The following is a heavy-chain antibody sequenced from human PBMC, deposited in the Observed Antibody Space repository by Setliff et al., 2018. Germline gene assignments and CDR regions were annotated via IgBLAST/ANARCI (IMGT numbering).Heavy chain of an antibody. CDR1: GFTFSSYG. Sequence: QAGGSLRLSCAASGFTFSSYGMHWVRQAPGKGLEWVAVISYDGSNKYYADSVKGRFTISRDNSKNTLYLQMNSLRAEDTAVYYCAKWEEYGMDVWGQGTTVTVSS. CDR3: AKWEEYGMDV. CDR2: ISYDGSNK. V-gene: IGHV3-30*18. D-gene: IGHD1-26*01. J-gene: IGHJ6*02.